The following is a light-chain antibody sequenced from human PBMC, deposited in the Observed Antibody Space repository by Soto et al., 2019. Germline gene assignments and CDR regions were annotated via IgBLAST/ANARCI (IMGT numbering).Light chain of an antibody. CDR3: QQSNSYSAGT. CDR2: KAS. CDR1: QSIDTR. V-gene: IGKV1-5*03. J-gene: IGKJ1*01. Sequence: DIQMTQSPSTLSASVVDRVTITCRASQSIDTRLAWYQQKPGRVPTLLIYKASTLESGVPSRFSGSGSGTEFTLTISSLQPDDVGTYYCQQSNSYSAGTFGQGTKVEIK.